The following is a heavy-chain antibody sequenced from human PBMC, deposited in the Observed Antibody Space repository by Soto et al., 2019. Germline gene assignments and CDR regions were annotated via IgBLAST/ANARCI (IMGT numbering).Heavy chain of an antibody. CDR3: ARQRGYSGYDYGY. CDR1: GFTFSSYG. J-gene: IGHJ4*02. CDR2: IWYDGSNK. V-gene: IGHV3-33*01. Sequence: GGSLRLSCAASGFTFSSYGMHWVRQAPGKGLEWVAVIWYDGSNKYYADSVKGRFTISRDNSKNTLYLQMNSLRAEDTAVYYCARQRGYSGYDYGYWGQGTLVTVSS. D-gene: IGHD5-12*01.